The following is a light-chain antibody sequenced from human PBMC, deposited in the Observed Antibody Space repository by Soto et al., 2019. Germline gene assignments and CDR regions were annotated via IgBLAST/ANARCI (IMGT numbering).Light chain of an antibody. Sequence: QSVLTQPPSASGTPGQRVTISCSGSSSSIGSNSVNWYQQLPRTAPKVLIYTNNHRPSGVPDRFSCSKSGTSASLAISGLQSEDEADYYCAAWDGSLNVYVFGTGTKLTVL. CDR3: AAWDGSLNVYV. J-gene: IGLJ1*01. CDR2: TNN. V-gene: IGLV1-44*01. CDR1: SSSIGSNS.